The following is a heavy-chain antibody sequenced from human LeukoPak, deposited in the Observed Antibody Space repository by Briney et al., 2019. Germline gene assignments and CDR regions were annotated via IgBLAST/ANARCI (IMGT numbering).Heavy chain of an antibody. CDR3: ARDLDGYNAFDI. V-gene: IGHV3-30*02. D-gene: IGHD5-24*01. J-gene: IGHJ3*02. Sequence: GGSLRLSCAASGFTFSSYGMHWVRQAPGKGLEWVAFIRYDGSNKYYADSVKGRFTISRDNAQNSLYLQMNSLRAEDTAVYYCARDLDGYNAFDIWGQGTMVTVSS. CDR2: IRYDGSNK. CDR1: GFTFSSYG.